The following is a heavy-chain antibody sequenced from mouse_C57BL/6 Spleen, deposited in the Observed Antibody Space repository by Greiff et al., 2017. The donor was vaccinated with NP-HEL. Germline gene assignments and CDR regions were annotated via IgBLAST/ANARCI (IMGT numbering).Heavy chain of an antibody. Sequence: QVQLKQSGTELVKPGASVKLSCKASGYTFTSYWMHWVKQRPGPGLEWIGNINPSNGGTNSNEKFKSKATLTVDKSSSTAYMQLINLTSEDSAVYYCAREDYYGSSPFAYWGQGTLVTVSA. CDR2: INPSNGGT. V-gene: IGHV1-53*01. CDR1: GYTFTSYW. D-gene: IGHD1-1*01. CDR3: AREDYYGSSPFAY. J-gene: IGHJ3*01.